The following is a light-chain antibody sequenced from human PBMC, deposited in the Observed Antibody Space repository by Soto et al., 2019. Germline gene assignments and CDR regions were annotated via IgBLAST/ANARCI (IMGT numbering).Light chain of an antibody. Sequence: QSALTQPASVSGSPGQSITISCTGSSNDVGIYNYVSWYQQHPGKAPRLIIYEVTNRPSGVSDRFSGSKSDNTASLTISGLQAEDEADYYCSSYTITSTWVFGGGTKVTV. CDR1: SNDVGIYNY. CDR3: SSYTITSTWV. J-gene: IGLJ3*02. CDR2: EVT. V-gene: IGLV2-14*01.